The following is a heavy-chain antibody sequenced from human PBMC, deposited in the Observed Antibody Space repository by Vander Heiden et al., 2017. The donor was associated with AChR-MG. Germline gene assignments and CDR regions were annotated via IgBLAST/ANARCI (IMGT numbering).Heavy chain of an antibody. V-gene: IGHV3-23*01. D-gene: IGHD5-18*01. CDR2: ISGSGGST. CDR1: GVTFSSYA. J-gene: IGHJ4*02. CDR3: AEGGRGYSFVDY. Sequence: EVQLLGSGGGLVQPGGSLRLPCSASGVTFSSYAMSWVRQAPGKGLEWVSGISGSGGSTYYSDAVKGRFTISRDNSKKTLYLNMQRMRDEDTAVCYCAEGGRGYSFVDYWGQGTLVTVSS.